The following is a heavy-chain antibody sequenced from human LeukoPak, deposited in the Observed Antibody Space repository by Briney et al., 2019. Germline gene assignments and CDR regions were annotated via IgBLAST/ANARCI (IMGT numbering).Heavy chain of an antibody. J-gene: IGHJ4*02. CDR2: ISSSSSYI. Sequence: GGSLRLSCAASGFTFSSYGMNWFRQAPGKGLEGVSYISSSSSYIYYADSVKGRFTISRDNAKNSLYLQLNSLRAEDTAVYYCARDRVTMIRGVTALDYWGQGTLVTASS. CDR1: GFTFSSYG. V-gene: IGHV3-21*01. CDR3: ARDRVTMIRGVTALDY. D-gene: IGHD3-10*01.